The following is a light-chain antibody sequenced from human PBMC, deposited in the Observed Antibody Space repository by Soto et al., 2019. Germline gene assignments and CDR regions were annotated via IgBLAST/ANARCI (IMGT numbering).Light chain of an antibody. CDR1: QSLLHSNGYNY. J-gene: IGKJ3*01. Sequence: DIVMTQSPLSLPVTPGEPASISCRSSQSLLHSNGYNYLDWYLQKPGQSPQLLIYLGSNRASGVPARSSGSGSGRDCTLKISRVEAADVGVYYCMQALQTARTCGPGIKVDIK. V-gene: IGKV2-28*01. CDR3: MQALQTART. CDR2: LGS.